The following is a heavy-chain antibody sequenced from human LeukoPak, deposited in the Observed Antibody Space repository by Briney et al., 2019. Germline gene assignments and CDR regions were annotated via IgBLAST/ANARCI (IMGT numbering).Heavy chain of an antibody. CDR2: IWYDGSNK. CDR1: GFTFSSYG. D-gene: IGHD6-13*01. CDR3: ARDLLIAAAGTIDY. Sequence: GGSLRLSCAASGFTFSSYGMHWVRQAPGKGLEWVAVIWYDGSNKYYADSVKGRFTISRDNSKNTLYLQMNSLRAEDTAVYYCARDLLIAAAGTIDYWGQGTLVTVSS. J-gene: IGHJ4*02. V-gene: IGHV3-33*01.